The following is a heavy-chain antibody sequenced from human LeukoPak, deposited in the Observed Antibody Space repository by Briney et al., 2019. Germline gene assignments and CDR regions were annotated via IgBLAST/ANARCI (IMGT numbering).Heavy chain of an antibody. Sequence: ASVKVSCKASGYTFTSYDINWVRQATGQGLEWMGWMDPNSGNTGYAQKFQGRVTMTRNTSISTAYMELSSLRSEDTAVYYCARGMTHESTARKRFYYYYMDVWGKGTTVTVSS. CDR3: ARGMTHESTARKRFYYYYMDV. V-gene: IGHV1-8*01. CDR1: GYTFTSYD. J-gene: IGHJ6*03. CDR2: MDPNSGNT.